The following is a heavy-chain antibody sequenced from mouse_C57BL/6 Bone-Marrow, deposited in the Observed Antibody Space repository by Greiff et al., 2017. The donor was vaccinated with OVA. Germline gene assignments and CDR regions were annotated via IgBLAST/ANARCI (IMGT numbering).Heavy chain of an antibody. CDR1: GFTFSSYG. CDR3: ARHYYCGSSYCYFDV. D-gene: IGHD1-1*01. Sequence: EVMLVESGGDLVKPGGSLKLSCAASGFTFSSYGMSWVRQTPDKRLEWVASISSGGSYTYYPDSVKGRFTISRDNAKNTLYLPMSSLKSEDTAMYYCARHYYCGSSYCYFDVWGTGTTVTVSS. V-gene: IGHV5-6*01. CDR2: ISSGGSYT. J-gene: IGHJ1*03.